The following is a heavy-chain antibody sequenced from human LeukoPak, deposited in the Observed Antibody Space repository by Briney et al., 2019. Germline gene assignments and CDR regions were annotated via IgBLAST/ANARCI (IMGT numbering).Heavy chain of an antibody. Sequence: DSVKGRFTISRDNSKNTLYLQMNSLRAEDTAVYYCAKGSYYDSSGFLDYWGQGTLVTVSS. V-gene: IGHV3-30*02. CDR3: AKGSYYDSSGFLDY. D-gene: IGHD3-22*01. J-gene: IGHJ4*02.